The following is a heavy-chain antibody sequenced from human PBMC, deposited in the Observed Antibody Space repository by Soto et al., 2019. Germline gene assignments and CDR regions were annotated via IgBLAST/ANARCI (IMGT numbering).Heavy chain of an antibody. D-gene: IGHD3-10*01. Sequence: GGSLRLSCAASGFTFSSYAMSWVRQAPGKGLEWVSAISGSGGSTYYADSVKGRFTISRDNSKNTLYLQMNSLRAEDTAVYYCAKELWFGELLWRRRAFDIWGQGTMVTVSS. CDR2: ISGSGGST. CDR3: AKELWFGELLWRRRAFDI. CDR1: GFTFSSYA. J-gene: IGHJ3*02. V-gene: IGHV3-23*01.